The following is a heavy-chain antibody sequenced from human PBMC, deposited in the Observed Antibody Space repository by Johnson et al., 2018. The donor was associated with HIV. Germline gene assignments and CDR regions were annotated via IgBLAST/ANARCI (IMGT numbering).Heavy chain of an antibody. J-gene: IGHJ3*02. CDR3: ARDYPYDRSPRGAFDI. V-gene: IGHV3-30-3*01. D-gene: IGHD3-22*01. Sequence: QVQLVESGGGLVQPGRSLRLSCAASGFTFDDYAMHWVRQAPGKGLEWVAVISYDGSSKYYADSVKGRFTISRDNSKNTLYLQVKSLRAEDTAVYFCARDYPYDRSPRGAFDIWGQGTMVTVSS. CDR1: GFTFDDYA. CDR2: ISYDGSSK.